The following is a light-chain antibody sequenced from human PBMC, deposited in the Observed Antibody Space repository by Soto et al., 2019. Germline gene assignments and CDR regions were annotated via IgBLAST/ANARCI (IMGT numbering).Light chain of an antibody. Sequence: EIVLTQSPGTLSLSQGERATLSCRASQSVSSSYLAWYQQKPGQAPRLVIYGASSRATGIPDRFSGSGSGTDFTLTISRLEPEDFAVYYCQQYGNSPRTFGQGTKVDIK. CDR2: GAS. CDR1: QSVSSSY. CDR3: QQYGNSPRT. V-gene: IGKV3-20*01. J-gene: IGKJ1*01.